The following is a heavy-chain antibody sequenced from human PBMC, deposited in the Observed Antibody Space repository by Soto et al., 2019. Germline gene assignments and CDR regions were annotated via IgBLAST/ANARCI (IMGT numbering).Heavy chain of an antibody. V-gene: IGHV4-59*08. J-gene: IGHJ5*02. CDR3: ARHSSSTRGWFDP. Sequence: QVQLQESGPGLVKPSETLSLTCTVSGGSISNYYWSWIRQPPGKGLEWIGYLYYSGNTNYNPSLKSRVTTAVDTSKNQLSLKLTSVTAADTAVYYCARHSSSTRGWFDPWGQGTLVTVSS. D-gene: IGHD6-13*01. CDR2: LYYSGNT. CDR1: GGSISNYY.